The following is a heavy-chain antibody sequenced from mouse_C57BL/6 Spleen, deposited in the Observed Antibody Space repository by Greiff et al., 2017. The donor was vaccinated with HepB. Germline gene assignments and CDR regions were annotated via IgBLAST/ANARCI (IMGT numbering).Heavy chain of an antibody. V-gene: IGHV7-3*01. Sequence: DVMLVESGGGLVQPGGSLSLSCAASGFTFTDYYMSWVRQPPGKALEWLGFIRNKANGYTTEYSASVKGRFTISRDNSQSILYLQMNALRAEDSATYYCAGNWDGAMDYWGQGTSVTVSS. CDR2: IRNKANGYTT. CDR1: GFTFTDYY. D-gene: IGHD4-1*02. J-gene: IGHJ4*01. CDR3: AGNWDGAMDY.